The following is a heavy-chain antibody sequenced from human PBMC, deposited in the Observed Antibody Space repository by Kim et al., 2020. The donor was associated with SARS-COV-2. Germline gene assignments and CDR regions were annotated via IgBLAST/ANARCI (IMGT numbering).Heavy chain of an antibody. Sequence: GGSLRLSCAASGFTFSSYWMSWVRQAPGKGLEWVANIKQDGSEKYYVDSVKGRFTISRDNAKNSLYLQMNSLRAEDTAVYYCASPSSGWSYWYFDLWGRGTLVTVSS. CDR2: IKQDGSEK. J-gene: IGHJ2*01. CDR3: ASPSSGWSYWYFDL. D-gene: IGHD6-19*01. V-gene: IGHV3-7*01. CDR1: GFTFSSYW.